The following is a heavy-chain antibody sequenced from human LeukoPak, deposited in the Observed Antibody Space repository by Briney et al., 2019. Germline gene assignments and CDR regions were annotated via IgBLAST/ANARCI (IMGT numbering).Heavy chain of an antibody. V-gene: IGHV4-39*01. CDR1: GGSIGSSSYY. J-gene: IGHJ6*03. Sequence: SETLSLTCTVSGGSIGSSSYYWGWIRQPPGKGLAWIGSIYYSGSTYYNPSLKSRVTISVDTSKNQFSLKLSSVTAADTAVYYCARADYSSTWSHDYYYMDVWGKGTTVTVSS. D-gene: IGHD6-13*01. CDR2: IYYSGST. CDR3: ARADYSSTWSHDYYYMDV.